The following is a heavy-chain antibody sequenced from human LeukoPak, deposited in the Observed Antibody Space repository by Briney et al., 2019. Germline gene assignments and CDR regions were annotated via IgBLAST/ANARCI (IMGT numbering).Heavy chain of an antibody. V-gene: IGHV3-9*01. D-gene: IGHD3-10*01. CDR3: AKAYYYGSGSYYYPGFDY. Sequence: PGGSLRLSCAASGFTFEDYAMHWVRQVSGKGLEWVAGINWSSSQIAYADSVKGRFTISRDNSKNTLYLQMNSLRAEDTAVYYCAKAYYYGSGSYYYPGFDYWGQGTLVTVSS. CDR1: GFTFEDYA. CDR2: INWSSSQI. J-gene: IGHJ4*02.